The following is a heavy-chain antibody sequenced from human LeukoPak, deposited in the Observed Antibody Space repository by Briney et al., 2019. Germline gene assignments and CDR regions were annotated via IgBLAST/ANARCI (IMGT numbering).Heavy chain of an antibody. V-gene: IGHV4-59*08. Sequence: SETLSFTCTVSVGPINSYYWTWIRQPPGKGLKWIGYISYSGSTKCNPSLKSRVTISVDTSKNQFSLQLSSVTAADTAVYYCARHGATIAVAGTGFFDYWGQGTLVTLSS. D-gene: IGHD6-19*01. CDR2: ISYSGST. CDR3: ARHGATIAVAGTGFFDY. CDR1: VGPINSYY. J-gene: IGHJ4*02.